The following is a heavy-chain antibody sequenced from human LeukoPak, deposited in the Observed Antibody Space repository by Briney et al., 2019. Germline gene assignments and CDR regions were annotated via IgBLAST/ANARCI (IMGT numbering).Heavy chain of an antibody. J-gene: IGHJ4*02. Sequence: PGGSLRLSCAASGFTFSSYEMNWVRQAPGKGLEWMGGFDPEDGETIYAQKFQGRVTMTEDTSTDTAYMELSSLRSEDTAVYYCATWYSSSWSPFDYWGQGTLVTVSS. CDR1: GFTFSSYE. V-gene: IGHV1-24*01. CDR2: FDPEDGET. CDR3: ATWYSSSWSPFDY. D-gene: IGHD6-13*01.